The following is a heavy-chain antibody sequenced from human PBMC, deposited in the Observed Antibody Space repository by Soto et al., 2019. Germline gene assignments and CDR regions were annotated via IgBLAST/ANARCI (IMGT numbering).Heavy chain of an antibody. CDR3: ASEQRRLRYFDWLRRGFDY. CDR1: GYTFTSYG. Sequence: QVQLVQSGAEVKKPGASVKVSCKASGYTFTSYGISWVRQAPGQGLEWMGWISAYNGNTNYAQKLQGRVTMTTDTSTSTAYMALRSLRSDDPAVYYWASEQRRLRYFDWLRRGFDYWGPGTLVTVSS. CDR2: ISAYNGNT. J-gene: IGHJ4*02. D-gene: IGHD3-9*01. V-gene: IGHV1-18*01.